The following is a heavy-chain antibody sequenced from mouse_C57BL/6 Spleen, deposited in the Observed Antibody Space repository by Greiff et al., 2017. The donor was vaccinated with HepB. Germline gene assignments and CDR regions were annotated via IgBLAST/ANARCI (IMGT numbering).Heavy chain of an antibody. Sequence: EVKLMESGGGLVKPGGSLKLSCAASGFTFSDYGMHWVRQAPEKGLEWVAYISSGSSTIYYADTVKGRFTISRDNAKNTLFLQMTSLRSEDTAMYYCARPRDVGYFDYWGQGTTLTVSS. J-gene: IGHJ2*01. CDR1: GFTFSDYG. D-gene: IGHD3-3*01. V-gene: IGHV5-17*01. CDR3: ARPRDVGYFDY. CDR2: ISSGSSTI.